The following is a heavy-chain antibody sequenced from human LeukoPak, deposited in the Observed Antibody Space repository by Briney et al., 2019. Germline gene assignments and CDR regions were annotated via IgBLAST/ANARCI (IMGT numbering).Heavy chain of an antibody. CDR3: ARQGGSGMRAFDI. V-gene: IGHV4-34*01. D-gene: IGHD3-10*01. Sequence: SETLSLTCAVYGGSFSGYYWSWIRQPPGKGLEWIGSIYYSGSTYYNPSLKSRVTISVDTSKNQFSLKLSSVTAADTAVYYCARQGGSGMRAFDIWGQGTMVTVSS. CDR2: IYYSGST. CDR1: GGSFSGYY. J-gene: IGHJ3*02.